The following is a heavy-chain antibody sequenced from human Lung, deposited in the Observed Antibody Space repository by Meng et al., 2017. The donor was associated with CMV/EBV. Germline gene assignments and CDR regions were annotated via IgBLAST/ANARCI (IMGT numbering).Heavy chain of an antibody. J-gene: IGHJ4*03. CDR1: GSSFTDYF. Sequence: SVXVSXXASGSSFTDYFLHWVRQAPGQGLEWMGWINFNSGTTNYAQAFRGRITMTRDTSISAVYMELSRLRSDDTAFYYCARPGRKRPGAVEFWGPGAMVTVSS. V-gene: IGHV1-2*02. D-gene: IGHD1-26*01. CDR3: ARPGRKRPGAVEF. CDR2: INFNSGTT.